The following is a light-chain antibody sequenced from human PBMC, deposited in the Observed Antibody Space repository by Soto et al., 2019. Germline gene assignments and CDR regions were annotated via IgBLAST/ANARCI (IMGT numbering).Light chain of an antibody. CDR3: QQSYSTPIS. J-gene: IGKJ5*01. V-gene: IGKV1-39*01. Sequence: DIEMTQSPSSLAASLGDRVTITCRASQSISSYLNWYQQKPGKAPKLLIYAASSLQSGVPSRFSGSGSGTDCTLTISSLQPEDFETYYCQQSYSTPISFGQGTRLEIK. CDR2: AAS. CDR1: QSISSY.